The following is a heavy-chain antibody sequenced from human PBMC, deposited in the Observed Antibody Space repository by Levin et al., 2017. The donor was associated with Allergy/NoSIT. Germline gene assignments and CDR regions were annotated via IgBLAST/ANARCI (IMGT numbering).Heavy chain of an antibody. V-gene: IGHV3-9*01. J-gene: IGHJ3*02. CDR1: GFTFDDSA. CDR2: ISWNSGSI. D-gene: IGHD3-10*01. Sequence: LSLTCAASGFTFDDSAMHWVRPAPGKGLEWVSGISWNSGSIGYADSVKGRFTISRDNAKNSLYLQMNSLRTEDTALYYCARDNIGLPDAFDIWGQGTMVIVSS. CDR3: ARDNIGLPDAFDI.